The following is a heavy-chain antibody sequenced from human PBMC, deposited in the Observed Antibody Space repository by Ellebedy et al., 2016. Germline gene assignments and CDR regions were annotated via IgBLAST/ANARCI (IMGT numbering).Heavy chain of an antibody. J-gene: IGHJ6*02. CDR2: IYSGGST. CDR3: ARPSGQTYRRYYYYGMDV. D-gene: IGHD3-3*01. V-gene: IGHV3-53*01. Sequence: GESLKISCAASGFTVSSNYMSWVRQAPGKGLEWVSVIYSGGSTYYADSVKGRFTISRDNSKNTLYLQMNSLRAEDTAVYYCARPSGQTYRRYYYYGMDVWGQGTTVTVSS. CDR1: GFTVSSNY.